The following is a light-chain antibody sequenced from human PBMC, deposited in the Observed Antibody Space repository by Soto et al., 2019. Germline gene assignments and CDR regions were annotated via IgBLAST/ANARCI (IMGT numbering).Light chain of an antibody. CDR2: DAS. CDR1: QGVSSSY. V-gene: IGKV3-20*01. CDR3: QQYGNSPLT. Sequence: EIVLTQSPGTLSLSPGERATLSCRASQGVSSSYLAWYQHKPGQAPRLLIYDASSRATGIPDRFRGTGAGTDFTLTFSRLEPEDFAVYFCQQYGNSPLTFGGGTKVEIK. J-gene: IGKJ4*01.